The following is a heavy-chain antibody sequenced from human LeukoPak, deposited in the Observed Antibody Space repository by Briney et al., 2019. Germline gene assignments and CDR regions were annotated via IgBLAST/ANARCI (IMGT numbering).Heavy chain of an antibody. Sequence: GASVKVSCKASGFTFTNSAMQWVRQARGQRLEWIGWIVVGSGNANYAQKFQERVTITRDMSTSTAYMELSSLRSEDTAVYYCAAEDGYYYDSSGYYYVPYFQHWGQGTLVTVSS. CDR2: IVVGSGNA. CDR3: AAEDGYYYDSSGYYYVPYFQH. V-gene: IGHV1-58*02. D-gene: IGHD3-22*01. J-gene: IGHJ1*01. CDR1: GFTFTNSA.